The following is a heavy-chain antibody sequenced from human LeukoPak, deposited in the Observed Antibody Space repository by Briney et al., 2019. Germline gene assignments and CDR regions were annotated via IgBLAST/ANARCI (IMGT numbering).Heavy chain of an antibody. CDR1: GFTFSTYG. V-gene: IGHV3-33*01. J-gene: IGHJ4*02. CDR3: ASLRRDGSLDY. Sequence: GGSLRLSCAASGFTFSTYGMHGVRQAPGKGLDWVAVIWYDGSNKYYADSVKGRFTISRDNSKNTLYLQMNSLRAEDTAVYYCASLRRDGSLDYWGQGTLVTVSS. D-gene: IGHD5-24*01. CDR2: IWYDGSNK.